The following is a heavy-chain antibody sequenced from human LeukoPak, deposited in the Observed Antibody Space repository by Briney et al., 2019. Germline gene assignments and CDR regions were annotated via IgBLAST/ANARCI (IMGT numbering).Heavy chain of an antibody. Sequence: GGSLRLSCAASGFTFSSYSMNWVRQAPGKGLEWVSYISSSSNTIYYADSVKGRFTISRDNAKNSLFLQMNSLRDEDTSVYYCARAVTVVTRGGLVFDYWSQGTLVTVSS. V-gene: IGHV3-48*02. CDR2: ISSSSNTI. CDR3: ARAVTVVTRGGLVFDY. CDR1: GFTFSSYS. J-gene: IGHJ4*02. D-gene: IGHD2-21*02.